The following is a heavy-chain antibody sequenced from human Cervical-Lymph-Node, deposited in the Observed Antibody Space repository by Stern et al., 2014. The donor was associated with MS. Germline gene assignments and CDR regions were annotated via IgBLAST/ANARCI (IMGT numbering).Heavy chain of an antibody. J-gene: IGHJ5*02. CDR2: INPKSGGP. D-gene: IGHD6-6*01. CDR1: GYIFTDYY. CDR3: TRALRIADRPSPGGHWFDP. Sequence: QVQLVESGAEVEKPGASVKVSCKASGYIFTDYYLHWVRQAPGQGLEWMGRINPKSGGPSYAQYFQGRVTLTRDTSITTAYMDLSRLTSDDTAVYFCTRALRIADRPSPGGHWFDPWGQGTLVIVSS. V-gene: IGHV1-2*02.